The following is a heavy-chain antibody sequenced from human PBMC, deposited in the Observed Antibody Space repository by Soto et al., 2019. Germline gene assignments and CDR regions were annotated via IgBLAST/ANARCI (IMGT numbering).Heavy chain of an antibody. CDR1: GGSFSGYY. J-gene: IGHJ4*02. Sequence: SETLSLTCAVYGGSFSGYYWSWIRQPPGKGLEWIGEINHSGSTNYNPSLKSRVTISVDTSKNQFSLKLSSVTAADTAVYYCARNAVVVVAATQNYFDYWGQGTLVTVSS. V-gene: IGHV4-34*01. D-gene: IGHD2-15*01. CDR3: ARNAVVVVAATQNYFDY. CDR2: INHSGST.